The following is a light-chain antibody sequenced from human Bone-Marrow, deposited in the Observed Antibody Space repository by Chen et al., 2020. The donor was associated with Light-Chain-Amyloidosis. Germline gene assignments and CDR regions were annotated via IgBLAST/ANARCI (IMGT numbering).Light chain of an antibody. CDR2: DDS. CDR3: QVWDRSSDRPV. J-gene: IGLJ3*02. CDR1: NIGSTS. V-gene: IGLV3-21*02. Sequence: SYVLTQPSSVSVAPGQTATIACGGNNIGSTSVHWYQQTPGQAPLLVVYDDSDRPSGIPERLSGSNSGNTATLTISGVEARDEADYYCQVWDRSSDRPVFGGGTELTVL.